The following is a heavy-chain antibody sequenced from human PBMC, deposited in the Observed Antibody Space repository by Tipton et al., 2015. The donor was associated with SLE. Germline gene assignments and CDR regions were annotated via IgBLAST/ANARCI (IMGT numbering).Heavy chain of an antibody. J-gene: IGHJ2*01. D-gene: IGHD6-13*01. CDR2: IYTSGST. Sequence: LRLSCTVSGGSISSGSYYWSWIRQPAGKGLEWIGRIYTSGSTNYNPSLKSRVTMSVDTSKNQFSLKLSSVTAADTAVYYCARDLAAAADFDLWGRGTLVTVSS. CDR1: GGSISSGSYY. V-gene: IGHV4-61*02. CDR3: ARDLAAAADFDL.